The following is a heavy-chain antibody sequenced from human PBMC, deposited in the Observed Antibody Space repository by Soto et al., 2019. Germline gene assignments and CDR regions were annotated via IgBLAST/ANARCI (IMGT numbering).Heavy chain of an antibody. CDR2: IKQDGSEK. Sequence: EVQLVESGGGLVQPGGSLRLSCAASGFTFSSYWMSWVRQAPGKGLEWVANIKQDGSEKYYVDSVKGRFTISRDNAKNSLYLQMNSLRAEDTAVYYCARRGSGGSCYYAFDIWGQGTMVTVSS. CDR3: ARRGSGGSCYYAFDI. V-gene: IGHV3-7*01. CDR1: GFTFSSYW. D-gene: IGHD2-15*01. J-gene: IGHJ3*02.